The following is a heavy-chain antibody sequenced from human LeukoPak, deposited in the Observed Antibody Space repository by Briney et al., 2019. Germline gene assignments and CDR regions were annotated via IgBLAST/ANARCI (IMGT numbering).Heavy chain of an antibody. Sequence: PSGTLSLTCAVSGGSISSSDWWSWVRQPPGRGLEWIGYIYRSEDTNYNPSLKSRVTMSVDKSKNQFSLKLSSVTDADTAIYYCARDPHCSSTKCPFDYWGQGTLVTVSS. CDR2: IYRSEDT. CDR1: GGSISSSDW. CDR3: ARDPHCSSTKCPFDY. V-gene: IGHV4-4*02. J-gene: IGHJ4*02. D-gene: IGHD2-2*01.